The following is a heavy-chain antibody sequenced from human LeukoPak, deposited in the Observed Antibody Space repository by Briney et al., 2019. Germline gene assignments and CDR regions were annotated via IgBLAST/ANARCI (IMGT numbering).Heavy chain of an antibody. J-gene: IGHJ4*02. CDR1: GFTFSTYS. CDR3: AGGASEYSSSWDFAY. D-gene: IGHD6-6*01. CDR2: ISSSSSTI. V-gene: IGHV3-48*01. Sequence: GGSLRLSCVVSGFTFSTYSMNWVRQAPGKGLEWVSYISSSSSTIYYADSVKGRFTISRDNAKKSLYLQMNSLSADDTAVYYCAGGASEYSSSWDFAYWGQGTLVTVSS.